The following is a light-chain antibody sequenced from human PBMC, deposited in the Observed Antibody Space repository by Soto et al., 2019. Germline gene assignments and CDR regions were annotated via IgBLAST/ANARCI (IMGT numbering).Light chain of an antibody. J-gene: IGKJ1*01. V-gene: IGKV1-39*01. CDR2: AAS. Sequence: DIQMTQSPSSLSASVGDSVIITCRASQTIISYLHWYQQKPGKAPKLLIYAASSLQSGGPSRFSGSGSGTEFTLTISSLQPEDSATYYCQQTYSTLPTFGQGTKVEI. CDR1: QTIISY. CDR3: QQTYSTLPT.